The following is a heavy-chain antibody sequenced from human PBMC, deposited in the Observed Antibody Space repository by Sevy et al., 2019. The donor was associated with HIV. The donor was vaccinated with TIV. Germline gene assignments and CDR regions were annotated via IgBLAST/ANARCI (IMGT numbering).Heavy chain of an antibody. J-gene: IGHJ6*02. V-gene: IGHV5-51*01. CDR3: SRHGPAQAAPLLDLTPGASYYGVDV. D-gene: IGHD2-2*01. Sequence: GESLKISCKGSGYNFTNFWLAWVRQMPGKGLEWMGFIYPGDSDIRLSPSFQGQVTISVDKSVSTAYLEWGSLRASDSAMYFCSRHGPAQAAPLLDLTPGASYYGVDVWGQGTTVTVSS. CDR2: IYPGDSDI. CDR1: GYNFTNFW.